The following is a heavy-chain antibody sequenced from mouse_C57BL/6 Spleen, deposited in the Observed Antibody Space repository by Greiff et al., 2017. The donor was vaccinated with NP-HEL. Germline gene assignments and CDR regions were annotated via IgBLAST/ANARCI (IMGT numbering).Heavy chain of an antibody. V-gene: IGHV1-55*01. CDR2: IYPGSGST. CDR1: GYTFTSYW. D-gene: IGHD4-1*02. Sequence: VQLQQPGAELVKPGASVKMSCKASGYTFTSYWITWVKQRPGQGLEWIGDIYPGSGSTTYNEKFKSKATLTVDTSSSTAYMQLSSLTSEDSAGYYGARPTGTSYDARDYWGQGTSVTVSS. J-gene: IGHJ4*01. CDR3: ARPTGTSYDARDY.